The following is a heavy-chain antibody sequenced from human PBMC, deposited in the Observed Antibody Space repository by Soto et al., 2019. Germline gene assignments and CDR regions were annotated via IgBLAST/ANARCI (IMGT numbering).Heavy chain of an antibody. Sequence: PGGSLRLSCAASGFTFSSYAMHWVRQAPGKGLEWVAVISYDGSNKYYADSVKGRFTISRDNSKNTLYLQMNSLRAEDTAVYYCARTSRYSSSWYLDYWGQGTLVTVSS. CDR3: ARTSRYSSSWYLDY. CDR2: ISYDGSNK. CDR1: GFTFSSYA. V-gene: IGHV3-30-3*01. D-gene: IGHD6-13*01. J-gene: IGHJ4*02.